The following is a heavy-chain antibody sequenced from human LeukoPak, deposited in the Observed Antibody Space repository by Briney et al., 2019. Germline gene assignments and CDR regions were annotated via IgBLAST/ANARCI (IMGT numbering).Heavy chain of an antibody. J-gene: IGHJ4*02. CDR1: GFTFSSYG. CDR3: AKDIGYGSGRYFDY. Sequence: GGSLRLSCAASGFTFSSYGMHWVRQAPGKGLEWVAVISYDGSNKYYADSVKGRFTISRDNSKNTLYLQMNSLRAEDTAVYYCAKDIGYGSGRYFDYWGQGTLVTVSS. CDR2: ISYDGSNK. V-gene: IGHV3-30*18. D-gene: IGHD3-10*01.